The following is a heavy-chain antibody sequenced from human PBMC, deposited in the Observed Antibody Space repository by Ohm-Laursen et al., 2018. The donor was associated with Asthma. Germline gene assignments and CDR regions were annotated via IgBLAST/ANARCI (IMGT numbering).Heavy chain of an antibody. CDR1: GFTFSGSW. CDR2: IKPDGSQT. Sequence: SLRLSCAASGFTFSGSWMIWVRQTPGKGLQWLAFIKPDGSQTYYADSLEGRFSISRDNSKNSVYLQMNSLRADDTALYYCARIGTEWELPGREYSLHHWGEGTLVTVSS. D-gene: IGHD1-26*01. CDR3: ARIGTEWELPGREYSLHH. V-gene: IGHV3-7*01. J-gene: IGHJ1*01.